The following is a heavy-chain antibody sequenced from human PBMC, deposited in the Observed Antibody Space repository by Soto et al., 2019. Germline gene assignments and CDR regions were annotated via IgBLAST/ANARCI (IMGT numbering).Heavy chain of an antibody. CDR2: ISYSGST. D-gene: IGHD4-17*01. CDR1: GGSISSRGYY. Sequence: PSETLSLTCTVSGGSISSRGYYCSWIRQFPGKGLEWIGYISYSGSTDYNPSLKSRVTISGDTSKNQFSLKLSSVTAADTAVYYCAGVNDYAKLGYWVQGAKVTVSS. CDR3: AGVNDYAKLGY. V-gene: IGHV4-31*03. J-gene: IGHJ4*02.